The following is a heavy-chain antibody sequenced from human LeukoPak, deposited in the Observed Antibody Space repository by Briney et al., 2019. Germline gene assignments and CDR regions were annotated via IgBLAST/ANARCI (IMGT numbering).Heavy chain of an antibody. CDR2: FDPEDGET. CDR1: GYTLTELS. CDR3: ATGVPVWLVPSFDY. D-gene: IGHD6-19*01. J-gene: IGHJ4*02. V-gene: IGHV1-24*01. Sequence: ASVKVSCKVSGYTLTELSMYWVRQAPGKGLEWMGGFDPEDGETIYAQKFQGRVTMTEDTSTDTAYMELSSLRSEDTAVYYCATGVPVWLVPSFDYWGQGTLVTVSS.